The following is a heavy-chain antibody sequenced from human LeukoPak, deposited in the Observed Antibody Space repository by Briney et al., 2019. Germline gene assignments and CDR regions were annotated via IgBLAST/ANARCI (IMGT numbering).Heavy chain of an antibody. J-gene: IGHJ4*02. CDR2: IYSGGST. CDR3: AREYDYGDYGVFDY. Sequence: PGGSLRLSCAASGFTVSSNYMSWVRQAPGKGLEWVSVIYSGGSTYYADSVKGRFTISRDNSKNTLYLQMNSLRAEDTAVYYCAREYDYGDYGVFDYWGQGTLVTVSS. V-gene: IGHV3-66*01. CDR1: GFTVSSNY. D-gene: IGHD4-17*01.